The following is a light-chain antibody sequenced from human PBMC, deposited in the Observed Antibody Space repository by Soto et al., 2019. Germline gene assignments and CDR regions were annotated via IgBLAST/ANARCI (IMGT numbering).Light chain of an antibody. CDR2: STN. CDR3: LLYYGNIEV. Sequence: QTVVTQEPSLTVSPGGTVTLTCSSSTGPVTSDYYPNWFQQKPGQPPTSLIFSTNNKHSWTPARFSGSLLGGKAALTLSGVQPEDEADYDCLLYYGNIEVFGGGTKVTVL. CDR1: TGPVTSDYY. J-gene: IGLJ2*01. V-gene: IGLV7-43*01.